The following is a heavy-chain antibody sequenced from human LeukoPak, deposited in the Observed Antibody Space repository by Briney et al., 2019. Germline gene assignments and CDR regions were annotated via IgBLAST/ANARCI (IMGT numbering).Heavy chain of an antibody. Sequence: GGSLRLSCTASGFTFGDYAMSWVRQAPGKGLEWVGFIRSKAYGGITEYAASVKGRFTISRDDSKSIAYLQMNSLKTEDTAVYYCTRERGGSGSYHRLNYYGMDVWGQGTTVTVSS. CDR2: IRSKAYGGIT. CDR3: TRERGGSGSYHRLNYYGMDV. V-gene: IGHV3-49*04. CDR1: GFTFGDYA. J-gene: IGHJ6*02. D-gene: IGHD3-10*01.